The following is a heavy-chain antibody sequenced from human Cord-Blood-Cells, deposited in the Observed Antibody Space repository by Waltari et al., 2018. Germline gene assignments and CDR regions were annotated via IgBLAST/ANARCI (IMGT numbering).Heavy chain of an antibody. D-gene: IGHD6-6*01. CDR1: GFPFSSYG. CDR3: AKGGSSNDY. J-gene: IGHJ4*02. V-gene: IGHV3-30*02. Sequence: QVQLVESGGGVVQPGGSLRLSCAASGFPFSSYGMHWVRQAPGKGLGWVAFIRYDGRNKYYADSVKGRFTISRDNSKNTLYLQMNSRRAEDTAVYYCAKGGSSNDYWGQGTLVTVSS. CDR2: IRYDGRNK.